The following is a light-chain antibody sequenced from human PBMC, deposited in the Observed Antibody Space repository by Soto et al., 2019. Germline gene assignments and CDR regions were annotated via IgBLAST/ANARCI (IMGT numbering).Light chain of an antibody. CDR3: QQYDNLPYT. CDR1: QDISNY. Sequence: DLQMTQSPSSLSASVGDRVTITCQASQDISNYLNWYQQKPGKAPKLLIYDASNLETGVPSRFSGSGSGTAFTFTISSLQPEDIATYYWQQYDNLPYTFGQGTKLEIK. CDR2: DAS. V-gene: IGKV1-33*01. J-gene: IGKJ2*01.